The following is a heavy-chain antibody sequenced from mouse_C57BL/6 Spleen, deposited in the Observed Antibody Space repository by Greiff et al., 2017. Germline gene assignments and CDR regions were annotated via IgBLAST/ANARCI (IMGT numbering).Heavy chain of an antibody. V-gene: IGHV1-76*01. D-gene: IGHD1-1*01. CDR2: IYPGSGNT. CDR3: AKDRSSYKFAY. Sequence: QVQLKQSGAELVRPGASVKLSCKASGYTFTDYYINWVKQRPGQGLEWIARIYPGSGNTYYNEKFKGKATLTAEKSSSTAYMQLSSLTSEDSAVYFCAKDRSSYKFAYWGQGTLVTVSA. CDR1: GYTFTDYY. J-gene: IGHJ3*01.